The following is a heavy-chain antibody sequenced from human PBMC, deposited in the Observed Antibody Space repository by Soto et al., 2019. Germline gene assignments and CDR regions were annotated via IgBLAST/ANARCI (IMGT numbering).Heavy chain of an antibody. CDR1: GFTFSSYG. V-gene: IGHV3-33*01. CDR2: IWYDGSNK. Sequence: QVQLVESGGGVVQPGRSLRLSCAASGFTFSSYGMHWVRQAPGKGLEWVAVIWYDGSNKYYADSVKGRFTISRDNSKNTXXLQMNSLRAEDTAVYYCARDLYYYGSGSDLGAFDIWGQGTMVTVSS. CDR3: ARDLYYYGSGSDLGAFDI. J-gene: IGHJ3*02. D-gene: IGHD3-10*01.